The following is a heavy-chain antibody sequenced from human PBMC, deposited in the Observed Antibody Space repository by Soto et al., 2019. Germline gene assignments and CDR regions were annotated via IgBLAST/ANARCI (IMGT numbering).Heavy chain of an antibody. J-gene: IGHJ6*02. CDR2: IISIFGTA. D-gene: IGHD2-21*02. V-gene: IGHV1-69*01. CDR3: ARGPPLEGHNDYYYYYYGLHV. CDR1: GGTLSRYA. Sequence: QVQLVQSGPEVKKPGSSVNVSCKASGGTLSRYAISWVRQAPGQGLEWMGGIISIFGTANYAQKFQGRVTITADESTNTAYMELSSLKSDDTAVYSCARGPPLEGHNDYYYYYYGLHVWGQGTTVTVSS.